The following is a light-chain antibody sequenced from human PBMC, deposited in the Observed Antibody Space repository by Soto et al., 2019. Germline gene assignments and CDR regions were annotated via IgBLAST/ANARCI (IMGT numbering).Light chain of an antibody. CDR2: LAS. CDR1: QDISTY. Sequence: IQLTQSPSSLSASVGDRVTITCRASQDISTYLAWYQQNPGRAPKLLIYLASNLHTGVPSRYSGSGSGTEFTLTRSSLQPEDCATYYCQRLDSDPPWTFGQGTRVEIK. J-gene: IGKJ1*01. CDR3: QRLDSDPPWT. V-gene: IGKV1-9*01.